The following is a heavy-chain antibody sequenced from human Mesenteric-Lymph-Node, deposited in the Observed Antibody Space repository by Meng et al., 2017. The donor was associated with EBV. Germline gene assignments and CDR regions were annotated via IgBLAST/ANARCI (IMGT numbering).Heavy chain of an antibody. V-gene: IGHV1-2*06. CDR2: IDSNSGIT. J-gene: IGHJ4*02. D-gene: IGHD4-11*01. CDR3: GRVPQYWLNYHFDY. Sequence: QVQLVQSGAEVKKPGASVKVSYTASGYTFAISGISWVRQAPGQGLEWMGRIDSNSGITNYAQKFKGRVTMTRDTSINTSYMELSSLRSDDTAVYYCGRVPQYWLNYHFDYWGQGTLVTVSS. CDR1: GYTFAISG.